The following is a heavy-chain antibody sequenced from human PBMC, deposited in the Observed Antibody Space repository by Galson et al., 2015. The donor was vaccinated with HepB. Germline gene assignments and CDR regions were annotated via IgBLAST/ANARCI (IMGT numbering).Heavy chain of an antibody. D-gene: IGHD2-2*01. V-gene: IGHV3-66*02. CDR2: IYSGGST. J-gene: IGHJ5*02. CDR3: ARDPPHCSSTSCSTNWFDP. Sequence: LRLSCAASGFTVSSNYMSWVRQAPGKGLEWVSVIYSGGSTYYADSVKGRFTISRDNSKNTLYLQMNSLRAEDTAVYYCARDPPHCSSTSCSTNWFDPWGQGTLVTVSS. CDR1: GFTVSSNY.